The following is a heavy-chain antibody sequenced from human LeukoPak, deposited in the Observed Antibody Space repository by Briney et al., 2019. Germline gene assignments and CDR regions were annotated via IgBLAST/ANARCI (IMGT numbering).Heavy chain of an antibody. CDR2: ISYDGSNK. CDR1: GFTFSSYG. D-gene: IGHD1-7*01. CDR3: ARVRPLGRLELFSRRHFDY. J-gene: IGHJ4*02. Sequence: PGGSLRLSCAASGFTFSSYGMHWVRQAPGKGLEWVAVISYDGSNKYYADSVKGRFTISRDNSKNTLYLQMNSLRAEDTAVYYCARVRPLGRLELFSRRHFDYWGQGTLVTVSS. V-gene: IGHV3-30*03.